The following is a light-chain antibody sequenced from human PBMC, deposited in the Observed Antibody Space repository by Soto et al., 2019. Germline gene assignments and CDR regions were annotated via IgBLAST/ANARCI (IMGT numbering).Light chain of an antibody. J-gene: IGLJ2*01. CDR1: SSNIGNNF. V-gene: IGLV1-51*02. Sequence: QSVLTQPPSVSAAPGQKVTISCSGSSSNIGNNFVSWYQQLPGTVPKLLISQINKRPSGIPDRFSGSKSGTSATLGITGLRIGDEAVYYCATWDSGLGIVVFGGGTKLTVL. CDR3: ATWDSGLGIVV. CDR2: QIN.